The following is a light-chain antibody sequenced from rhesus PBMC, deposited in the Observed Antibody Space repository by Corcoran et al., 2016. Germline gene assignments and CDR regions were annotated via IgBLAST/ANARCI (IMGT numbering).Light chain of an antibody. CDR1: QHVANI. J-gene: IGKJ1*01. CDR3: LQESNWPWT. V-gene: IGKV3-35*01. Sequence: DIVMTQSPAILSLSPGERATLSCRASQHVANILAWYHQKPGQPPRLLIYDASTRATGIPDRFRASGCGTDFTLTIDSLEPEDLGVYYCLQESNWPWTFGQGTRVEIK. CDR2: DAS.